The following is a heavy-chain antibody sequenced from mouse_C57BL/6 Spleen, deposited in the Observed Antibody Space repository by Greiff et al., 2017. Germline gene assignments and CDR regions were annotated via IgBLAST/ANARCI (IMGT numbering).Heavy chain of an antibody. V-gene: IGHV1-52*01. CDR2: IDPSDSET. CDR3: ATGTRALDY. J-gene: IGHJ4*01. Sequence: QVQLQQPGAELVRPGSSVKLSCKASGYTFTSYWMHWVKQRPIQGLEWIGNIDPSDSETNYNQKFKDKATLTVDKSSSTAYMQLSSLTSEDSAVXDCATGTRALDYWGQGTSVTVSS. D-gene: IGHD4-1*01. CDR1: GYTFTSYW.